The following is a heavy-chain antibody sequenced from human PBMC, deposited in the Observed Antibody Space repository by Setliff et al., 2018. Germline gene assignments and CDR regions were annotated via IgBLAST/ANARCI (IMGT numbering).Heavy chain of an antibody. V-gene: IGHV5-51*01. D-gene: IGHD6-25*01. J-gene: IGHJ4*02. Sequence: GESLKISCQGSGFRFTSHWIGWVRQMPGKGLEWMGLIWPGDSDTKYSPSFQGRDTISADKSINTAYLEWSSLQASDTAMYYCARRADGYNDFFDSWGQGTLVTVSS. CDR3: ARRADGYNDFFDS. CDR1: GFRFTSHW. CDR2: IWPGDSDT.